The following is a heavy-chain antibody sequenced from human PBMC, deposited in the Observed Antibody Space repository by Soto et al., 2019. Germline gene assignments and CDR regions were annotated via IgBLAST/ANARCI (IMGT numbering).Heavy chain of an antibody. Sequence: SETHCVTSSVADGSSGGDGCCWTWIRQPPGKGLEWIAYIYYSGSTYYNPSLKSRVTMSVDTSKNQFSLRLSSVTDADTAVYYCARVATQFWPIPPHFDIWGQGTMVTVSS. CDR1: DGSSGGDGCC. CDR3: ARVATQFWPIPPHFDI. J-gene: IGHJ3*02. D-gene: IGHD5-12*01. CDR2: IYYSGST. V-gene: IGHV4-30-4*01.